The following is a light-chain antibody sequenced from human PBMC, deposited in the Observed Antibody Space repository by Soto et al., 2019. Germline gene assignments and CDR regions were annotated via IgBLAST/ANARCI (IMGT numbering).Light chain of an antibody. J-gene: IGKJ1*01. CDR1: QSVSRSY. CDR3: QQYGGSPTT. V-gene: IGKV3-20*01. CDR2: GSS. Sequence: EIVLTQSPGTLSLSPGERATLSCRASQSVSRSYLSWYQQKPGQAPRLLIYGSSSRATGIPDRFSGSGAGTDFTLTISRLEPEDFAVYYCQQYGGSPTTFGQGTKVEIK.